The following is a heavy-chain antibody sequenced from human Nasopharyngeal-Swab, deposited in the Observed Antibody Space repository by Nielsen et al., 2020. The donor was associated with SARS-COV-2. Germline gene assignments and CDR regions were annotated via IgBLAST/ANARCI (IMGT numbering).Heavy chain of an antibody. CDR3: ARVGRTSGYWEIGAFDI. CDR2: IIPFFGTA. J-gene: IGHJ3*02. V-gene: IGHV1-69*06. Sequence: SVKVSCKASGGTFSSYAISWVRQAPGQGLEWMGGIIPFFGTANYAQKFQGRVTITADKSTSTAYMELSSLRSEDTAVYYCARVGRTSGYWEIGAFDIWGQGTMVTVSS. CDR1: GGTFSSYA. D-gene: IGHD3-22*01.